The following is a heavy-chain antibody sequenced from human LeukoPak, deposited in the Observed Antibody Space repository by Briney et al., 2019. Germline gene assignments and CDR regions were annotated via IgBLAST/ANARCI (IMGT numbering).Heavy chain of an antibody. J-gene: IGHJ4*02. CDR3: ARDYGEGGYYFDY. D-gene: IGHD4-17*01. CDR1: GFTFSTYW. Sequence: GGSLRLSCAASGFTFSTYWMHWVRQAPGKGLVWLSRISSDGSSANYADSVKGRFTISRDNAKNTLYLQMNSLRAEDTAVYYCARDYGEGGYYFDYWGQGTLVTVSS. V-gene: IGHV3-74*01. CDR2: ISSDGSSA.